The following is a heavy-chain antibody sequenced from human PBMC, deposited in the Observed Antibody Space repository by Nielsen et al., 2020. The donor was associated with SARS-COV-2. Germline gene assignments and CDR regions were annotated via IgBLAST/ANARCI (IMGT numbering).Heavy chain of an antibody. D-gene: IGHD3-10*01. V-gene: IGHV3-30*02. CDR3: ARDRLGTYYYGSGSYKYYYYGMDV. Sequence: WLRQPPGKGLEWVSFIRYDGSNKYYADSVKGRFTFSRDNSKNTLYLQMNSLRAEDTAVYYCARDRLGTYYYGSGSYKYYYYGMDVWGQGTTVTVSS. CDR2: IRYDGSNK. J-gene: IGHJ6*02.